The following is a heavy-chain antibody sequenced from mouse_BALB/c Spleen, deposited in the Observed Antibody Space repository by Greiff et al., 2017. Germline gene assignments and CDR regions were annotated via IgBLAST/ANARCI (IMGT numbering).Heavy chain of an antibody. CDR3: ARDTPYRYDGPFAY. CDR2: IWAGGST. D-gene: IGHD2-14*01. J-gene: IGHJ3*01. Sequence: VMLVESGPGLVAPSQSLSITCTVSGFSLTSYGVHWVRQPPGKGLEWLGVIWAGGSTNYNSALMSRLSISKDNSKSQVFLKMNSLQTDDTAMYYCARDTPYRYDGPFAYWGQGTLVTVSA. V-gene: IGHV2-9*02. CDR1: GFSLTSYG.